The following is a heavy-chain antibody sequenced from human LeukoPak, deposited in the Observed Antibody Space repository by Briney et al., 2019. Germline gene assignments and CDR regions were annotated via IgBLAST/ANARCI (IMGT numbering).Heavy chain of an antibody. V-gene: IGHV3-9*03. Sequence: GGSLRLSCSATGFTLGDYAMHWVRHAPGKGLEWVSGISWNSGFIDYADSVKGRFTISRDNAKNSLYLQLNSLRPEDMAFYYCAKDIGPTGDAFHIWGQGTVVTVSS. CDR1: GFTLGDYA. D-gene: IGHD1-14*01. J-gene: IGHJ3*02. CDR3: AKDIGPTGDAFHI. CDR2: ISWNSGFI.